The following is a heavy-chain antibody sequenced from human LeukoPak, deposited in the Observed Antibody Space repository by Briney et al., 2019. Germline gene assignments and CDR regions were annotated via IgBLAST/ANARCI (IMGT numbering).Heavy chain of an antibody. CDR2: INHSGST. V-gene: IGHV4-34*01. Sequence: SETLSLTCAVYGGSFSGYYWSWIRQPPGKGLEWIGEINHSGSTNYNPSLRSRVTISVDTSKNQFSLKLSSVTAADTAVYYCARHWFDDPSRGYFDYWGQGTLVTVSS. D-gene: IGHD3-10*01. J-gene: IGHJ4*02. CDR1: GGSFSGYY. CDR3: ARHWFDDPSRGYFDY.